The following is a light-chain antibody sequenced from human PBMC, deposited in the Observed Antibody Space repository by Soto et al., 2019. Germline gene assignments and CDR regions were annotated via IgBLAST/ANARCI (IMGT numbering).Light chain of an antibody. J-gene: IGKJ4*01. Sequence: EIVLTQSPGTLSLSPGERATLSCRASQSVSSSYLAWYQQKPGQAPRLLIYGASSRDTGIPDRLSGRESGTDFTLTISRLEPEDFAVYYCQQYGRTCITVGGGTKVEI. CDR2: GAS. CDR3: QQYGRTCIT. V-gene: IGKV3-20*01. CDR1: QSVSSSY.